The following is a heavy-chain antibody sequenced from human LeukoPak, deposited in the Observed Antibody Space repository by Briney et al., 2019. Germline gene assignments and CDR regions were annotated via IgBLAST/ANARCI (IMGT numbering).Heavy chain of an antibody. CDR3: GARPGEVAVPYDY. J-gene: IGHJ4*02. D-gene: IGHD2-21*01. Sequence: GGSLRLSCVASGFTFNTHAMTWVRQAPGKGLEWVSVISGSGDFTYYADSVKGRFTISRDSSKNTLYLQMHSLRGEDTAAFYCGARPGEVAVPYDYWGQGTLVTVSS. CDR2: ISGSGDFT. CDR1: GFTFNTHA. V-gene: IGHV3-23*01.